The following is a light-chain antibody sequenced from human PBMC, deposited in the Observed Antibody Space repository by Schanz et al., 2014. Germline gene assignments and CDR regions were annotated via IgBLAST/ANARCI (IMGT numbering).Light chain of an antibody. Sequence: EIVMTQSPATLSVSPGERATLSCRASQSVSSSSLAWYQQKPGQAPRFLIHGASNRATGIPDRFSGSGSGTDFTLTISRLEPEDFAVYYCQQFGNSLWTFGQGTKVEMK. J-gene: IGKJ1*01. CDR1: QSVSSSS. CDR3: QQFGNSLWT. CDR2: GAS. V-gene: IGKV3-20*01.